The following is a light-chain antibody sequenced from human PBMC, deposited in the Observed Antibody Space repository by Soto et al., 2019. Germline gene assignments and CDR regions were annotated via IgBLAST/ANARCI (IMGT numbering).Light chain of an antibody. CDR3: QQYISSPLT. Sequence: EIVLTQSPGTLSLSPGERATLSCRASQSVSSSYLAWYQQKPGQAPRLVIYGASNRATGIPDRFSASESGTDFTLTISRLEPEDSAVYYCQQYISSPLTFGQGTKVDIK. V-gene: IGKV3-20*01. CDR1: QSVSSSY. J-gene: IGKJ1*01. CDR2: GAS.